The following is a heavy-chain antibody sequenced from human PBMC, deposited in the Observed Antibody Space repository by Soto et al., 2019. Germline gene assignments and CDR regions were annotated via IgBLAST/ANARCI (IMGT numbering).Heavy chain of an antibody. CDR1: GFTVSSNY. CDR2: IYSGGST. V-gene: IGHV3-53*01. D-gene: IGHD4-4*01. Sequence: EVQLVESGGGLIQPGGSLRLSCAASGFTVSSNYMSWVRQAPGKGLEWVSVIYSGGSTYYADSVKGRFTISRDNSKNTLYLQMNSLRAEDTAVYYCARETIHDYSNYATDRSYYYYYGMDVWGQGTTVTVSS. J-gene: IGHJ6*02. CDR3: ARETIHDYSNYATDRSYYYYYGMDV.